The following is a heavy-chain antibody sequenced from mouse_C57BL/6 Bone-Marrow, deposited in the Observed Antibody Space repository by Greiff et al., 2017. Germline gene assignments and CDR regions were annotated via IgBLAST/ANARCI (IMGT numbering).Heavy chain of an antibody. V-gene: IGHV1-54*01. CDR1: GYAFTNYL. Sequence: QVQLQQSGAELVRPGTSVKVSCKASGYAFTNYLIAWVQQRPGQGLEWIGVINPGSGGTNYHETFKGKATLTADKSSSTAYMQLSSLTSEDSAVYFCARSKNWDSWFAYWGQGTLVTVSA. D-gene: IGHD4-1*01. CDR2: INPGSGGT. CDR3: ARSKNWDSWFAY. J-gene: IGHJ3*01.